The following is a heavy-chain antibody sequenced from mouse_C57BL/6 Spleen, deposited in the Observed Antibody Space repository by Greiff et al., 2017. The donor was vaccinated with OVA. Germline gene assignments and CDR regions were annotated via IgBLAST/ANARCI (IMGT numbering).Heavy chain of an antibody. J-gene: IGHJ4*01. Sequence: QVQLQQSGPELVKPGASVKLSCKASGYTFTSYDINWVKQRPGQGLEWIGWIYPRDGSTKYNEKLKGKATLTLDTSSSTAYMELHSLTSEDSAVYFCARCGDYDVSYYAMDYWGQGTSVTVSS. CDR2: IYPRDGST. D-gene: IGHD2-4*01. CDR3: ARCGDYDVSYYAMDY. CDR1: GYTFTSYD. V-gene: IGHV1-85*01.